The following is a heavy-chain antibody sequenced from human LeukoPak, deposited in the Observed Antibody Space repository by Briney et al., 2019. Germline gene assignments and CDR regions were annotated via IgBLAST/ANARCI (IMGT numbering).Heavy chain of an antibody. CDR1: VFTFSSYW. Sequence: PGGSLRLSCAASVFTFSSYWMHWVRQAPGKGLVWVSRINSDGSSTNYADSVKGRFTISRDNAKNTLYLQMNSLRAEDTAVYYCARDPPRGYSGYGIDYWGQGTLVTVSS. CDR2: INSDGSST. V-gene: IGHV3-74*01. CDR3: ARDPPRGYSGYGIDY. J-gene: IGHJ4*02. D-gene: IGHD5-12*01.